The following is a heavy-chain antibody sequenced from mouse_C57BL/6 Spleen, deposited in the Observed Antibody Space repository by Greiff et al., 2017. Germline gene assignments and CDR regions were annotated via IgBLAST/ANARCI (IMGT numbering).Heavy chain of an antibody. CDR1: GYAFSSSW. D-gene: IGHD2-4*01. J-gene: IGHJ4*01. CDR2: IYPGDGDT. Sequence: QVQLKESGPELVKPGASVKISCKASGYAFSSSWMNWVKQRPGKGLEWIGRIYPGDGDTNYNGKFKGKATLAADKSSSTAYMQLSSLTTEDSAVSFCARLIYYDYDDAMDYWGQGTSVTVSS. V-gene: IGHV1-82*01. CDR3: ARLIYYDYDDAMDY.